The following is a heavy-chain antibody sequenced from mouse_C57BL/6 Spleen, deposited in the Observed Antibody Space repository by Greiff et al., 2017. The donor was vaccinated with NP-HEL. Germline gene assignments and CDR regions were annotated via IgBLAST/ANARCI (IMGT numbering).Heavy chain of an antibody. J-gene: IGHJ2*01. CDR1: GYTFTDYN. D-gene: IGHD1-1*01. V-gene: IGHV1-22*01. CDR2: INPNNGGT. CDR3: ARNPGSSPFDY. Sequence: EVHLVESGPELVKPGASVKMSCKASGYTFTDYNMHWVKQSHGKSLEWIGYINPNNGGTSYNQKFKGKATLTVNKSSSTAYMELRSLTSEDSAVYYCARNPGSSPFDYWGQGTTLTVSS.